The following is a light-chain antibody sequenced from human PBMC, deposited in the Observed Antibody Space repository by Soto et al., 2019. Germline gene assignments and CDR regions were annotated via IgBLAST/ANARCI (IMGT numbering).Light chain of an antibody. V-gene: IGKV3-15*01. Sequence: EIVMTQSPATLSVSPGERATLSCRASQSVSSNLAWYQQKPGQAPRLVIFGASTRATGIPARFSGSGSGTEFTLTISSLQSEDFAVYYCQQYNNWLWTFGQGTMVDIK. J-gene: IGKJ1*01. CDR2: GAS. CDR1: QSVSSN. CDR3: QQYNNWLWT.